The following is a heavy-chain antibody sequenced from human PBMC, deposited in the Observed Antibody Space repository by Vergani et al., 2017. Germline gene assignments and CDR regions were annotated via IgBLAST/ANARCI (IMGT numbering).Heavy chain of an antibody. Sequence: EVQLVQSGAEVKKPGESLRISCKGSGYRFTSYWISWVLQMPGKGLEWMGRIDPSDSYTHYSPSFQGHVTISADKSISTAYLQWGSLKASDTAMYYCARVGWSYYDSSGYYYAPGGWFDPWGQGTLVTVSS. CDR2: IDPSDSYT. J-gene: IGHJ5*02. CDR3: ARVGWSYYDSSGYYYAPGGWFDP. CDR1: GYRFTSYW. V-gene: IGHV5-10-1*03. D-gene: IGHD3-22*01.